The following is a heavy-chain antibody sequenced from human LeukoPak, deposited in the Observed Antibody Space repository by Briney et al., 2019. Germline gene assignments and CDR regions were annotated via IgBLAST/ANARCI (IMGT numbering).Heavy chain of an antibody. Sequence: PGGSLRLSCAASGFTFSSYWMRWVRQAPGKGPVWVSRINSDGSTTSYADSVKGRFTISRDNAKNTLYLQMNSLRAEDTAVYYCAREKTNWNYGFDQWGQGILVTVSS. CDR3: AREKTNWNYGFDQ. D-gene: IGHD1-7*01. J-gene: IGHJ4*02. CDR2: INSDGSTT. V-gene: IGHV3-74*01. CDR1: GFTFSSYW.